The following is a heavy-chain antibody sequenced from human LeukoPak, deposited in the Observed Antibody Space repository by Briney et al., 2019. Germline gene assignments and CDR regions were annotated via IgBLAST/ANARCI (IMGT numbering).Heavy chain of an antibody. CDR3: ARQLPTAAADTRGYFDY. V-gene: IGHV4-39*01. Sequence: SETLSLTCSVPGGSISNADYYWGWIRQAPGKGLEWTGSIFYGGSNHYNPSLKSRAAISVDTSKTQFSLKLTSVTAADAAMYYCARQLPTAAADTRGYFDYWGQGTVVTVSS. D-gene: IGHD6-25*01. J-gene: IGHJ4*01. CDR1: GGSISNADYY. CDR2: IFYGGSN.